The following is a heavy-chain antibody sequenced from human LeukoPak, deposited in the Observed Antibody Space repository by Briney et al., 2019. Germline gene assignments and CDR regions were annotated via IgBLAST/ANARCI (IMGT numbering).Heavy chain of an antibody. CDR1: GYTFTSYA. CDR2: INAGNGNT. Sequence: ASVKVSCTASGYTFTSYAMHWVRQAPGQRLEWMGWINAGNGNTKYSQKFQGRVTITRDTSASTAYMELSSLRSEDTAVYYCARDWVPRSSVVVATGYWGQGTLVTVSS. CDR3: ARDWVPRSSVVVATGY. J-gene: IGHJ4*02. D-gene: IGHD2-15*01. V-gene: IGHV1-3*01.